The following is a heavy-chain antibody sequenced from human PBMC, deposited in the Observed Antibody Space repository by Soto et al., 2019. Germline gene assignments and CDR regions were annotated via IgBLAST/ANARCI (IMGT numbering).Heavy chain of an antibody. CDR2: ISAYNGNT. V-gene: IGHV1-18*01. Sequence: QVQLVQSGAEVKKPGASVKVSCKASGYTFTSYGISWVRQAPGQGLEWMGWISAYNGNTNYAQKLQGRVTMTTDTSPSAAYMELRSLRADDTTGSYGARGSNHIDYWGQGTLVPVSS. D-gene: IGHD1-26*01. CDR1: GYTFTSYG. CDR3: ARGSNHIDY. J-gene: IGHJ4*02.